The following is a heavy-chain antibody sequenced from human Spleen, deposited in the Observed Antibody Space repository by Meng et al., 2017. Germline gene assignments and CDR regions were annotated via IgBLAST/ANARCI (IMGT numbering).Heavy chain of an antibody. D-gene: IGHD2-2*01. CDR3: ARDSTRQWYHL. Sequence: GESLKISCAASGFTFSNYEMNWVRQTPGKGLEWVSYISSSGTTRYYAGSVRGRFSVSRDNVKNSLYLQMNSLRAEDTAVYYCARDSTRQWYHLWGQGTLVTVSS. J-gene: IGHJ1*01. CDR2: ISSSGTTR. CDR1: GFTFSNYE. V-gene: IGHV3-48*03.